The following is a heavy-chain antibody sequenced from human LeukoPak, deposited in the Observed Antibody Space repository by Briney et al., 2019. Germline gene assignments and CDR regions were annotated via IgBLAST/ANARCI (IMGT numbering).Heavy chain of an antibody. J-gene: IGHJ5*02. CDR2: MNPNSGNT. CDR3: ARGGKLWFGEFFPWFDP. Sequence: VASVTVSCKASGYTFTSYDINWVRQATGQGLEWMGWMNPNSGNTGYAQKFQGRVTITRNTSISTAYMELSSLRSEDTAVYYCARGGKLWFGEFFPWFDPWGQGTLVTVSS. D-gene: IGHD3-10*01. V-gene: IGHV1-8*03. CDR1: GYTFTSYD.